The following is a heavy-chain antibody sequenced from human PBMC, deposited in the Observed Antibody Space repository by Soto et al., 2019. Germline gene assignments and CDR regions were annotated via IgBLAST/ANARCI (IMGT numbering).Heavy chain of an antibody. Sequence: GGSLRLSCAASGFTFDDYTMHWVRQAPGKGLEWVSLISWDGGSTYYADSVKGRFTISRDNSKNSLYLQMNSLRTEDTALYYCAKDSDYSNHFDYWGQGTLVTVS. CDR3: AKDSDYSNHFDY. V-gene: IGHV3-43*01. D-gene: IGHD4-4*01. CDR2: ISWDGGST. CDR1: GFTFDDYT. J-gene: IGHJ4*02.